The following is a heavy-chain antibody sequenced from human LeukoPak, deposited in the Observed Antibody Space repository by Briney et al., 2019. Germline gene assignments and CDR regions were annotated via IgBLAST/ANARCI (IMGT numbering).Heavy chain of an antibody. Sequence: GGSLRLSCAASGFTFSDYHMSWIRQAPGKGLEWVSYISSSSSYTNYADSVKGRFTISRDNAKNSLYLQMNSLRAEDTAVYYCARVPSMTTVTRYYYYGMDVWGKGTTVTVSS. CDR3: ARVPSMTTVTRYYYYGMDV. J-gene: IGHJ6*04. V-gene: IGHV3-11*06. CDR2: ISSSSSYT. D-gene: IGHD4-17*01. CDR1: GFTFSDYH.